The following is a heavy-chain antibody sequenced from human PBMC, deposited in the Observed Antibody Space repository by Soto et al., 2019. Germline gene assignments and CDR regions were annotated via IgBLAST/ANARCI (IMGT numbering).Heavy chain of an antibody. V-gene: IGHV1-46*01. CDR2: INPSGGST. CDR3: AKATLGSCSGASCYPFDS. J-gene: IGHJ4*02. CDR1: GYTFTSYY. D-gene: IGHD2-15*01. Sequence: ASVKVSCKASGYTFTSYYMHWVRQAPGQGLEWMGIINPSGGSTNYAQKFQGRVTMTRDTSTSTVYMELSSLRAEDTAIYHCAKATLGSCSGASCYPFDSWGQGTLVTVSS.